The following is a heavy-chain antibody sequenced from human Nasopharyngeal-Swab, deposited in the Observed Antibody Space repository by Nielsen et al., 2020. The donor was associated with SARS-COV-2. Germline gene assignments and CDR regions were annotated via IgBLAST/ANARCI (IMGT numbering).Heavy chain of an antibody. J-gene: IGHJ4*02. Sequence: GASLELCWAGCGFNLSSYGMHWVRQAPGKGLEWVAVISYDGSNKYYADSVKGRFTISRDNSKNTLYLQMNSLRAEDTAVYYCAKDLEQQLAYYFDYWGQGTLVTVSS. CDR2: ISYDGSNK. V-gene: IGHV3-30*18. D-gene: IGHD6-13*01. CDR3: AKDLEQQLAYYFDY. CDR1: GFNLSSYG.